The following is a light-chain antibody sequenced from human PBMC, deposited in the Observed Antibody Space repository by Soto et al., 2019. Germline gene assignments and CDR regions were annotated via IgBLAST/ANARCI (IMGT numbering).Light chain of an antibody. CDR1: QSVSSSY. V-gene: IGKV3-20*01. Sequence: EFVLTQSPGTLSLSPGERATLSCRASQSVSSSYLAWYQQKPGQAPRLLISGASNRATGIPERFSGSGSGTDFTLTITRLEPEDFAVYYCQQYDNSFSFGGGTKVDIK. J-gene: IGKJ4*01. CDR2: GAS. CDR3: QQYDNSFS.